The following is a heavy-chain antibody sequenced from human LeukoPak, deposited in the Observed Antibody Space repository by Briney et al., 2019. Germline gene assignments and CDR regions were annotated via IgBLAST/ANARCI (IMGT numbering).Heavy chain of an antibody. V-gene: IGHV3-53*01. J-gene: IGHJ4*02. CDR1: GFTVSINS. CDR3: ARRAGEYSHPYDY. Sequence: GGSLRLSCAASGFTVSINSMSWVRQAPGKGLEWVSFIYSGGNTHYSDSVKGRFTISRDNSKNTLYLQMNSLRAEDTAVYYCARRAGEYSHPYDYWGQGTLVTVSS. CDR2: IYSGGNT. D-gene: IGHD2/OR15-2a*01.